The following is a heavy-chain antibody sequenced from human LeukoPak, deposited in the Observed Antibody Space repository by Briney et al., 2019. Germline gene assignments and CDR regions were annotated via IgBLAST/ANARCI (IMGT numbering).Heavy chain of an antibody. D-gene: IGHD7-27*01. CDR1: GFTFSTCT. V-gene: IGHV3-21*01. J-gene: IGHJ3*02. Sequence: PGGSLRVSCAASGFTFSTCTMNWVRQAPGKGLEWVSSISHSGSDISYTDSVKGRFPIPRDNPKNSLYLQMNSLRAEDTAVYYCGRTSGPRGAFDIRGQGTML. CDR3: GRTSGPRGAFDI. CDR2: ISHSGSDI.